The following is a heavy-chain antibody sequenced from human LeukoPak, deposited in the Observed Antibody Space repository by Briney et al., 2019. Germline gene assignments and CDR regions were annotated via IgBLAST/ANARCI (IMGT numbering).Heavy chain of an antibody. CDR1: GFTFSSYA. D-gene: IGHD3-22*01. J-gene: IGHJ4*02. Sequence: GGSLRLSCAASGFTFSSYAMHWVRQAPGKGLEWVSVIYSGGSTYYADSVKGRFTISRDNSKNTLYLQVNSLRAEDTAVYYCAREPSRSYYSLYYFDSWGQGTLVTVSS. CDR2: IYSGGST. V-gene: IGHV3-66*01. CDR3: AREPSRSYYSLYYFDS.